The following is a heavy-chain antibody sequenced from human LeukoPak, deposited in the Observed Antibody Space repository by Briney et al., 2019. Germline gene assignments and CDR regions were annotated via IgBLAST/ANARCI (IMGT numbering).Heavy chain of an antibody. CDR3: ARGWYYYGSGTYYFDY. J-gene: IGHJ4*02. CDR1: GGTFSSYA. V-gene: IGHV1-69*01. D-gene: IGHD3-10*01. Sequence: ASVPVSCKASGGTFSSYAISWVRQAPGQGLEWMEGIIPIFGTANYAQKFQGRVTITADESTSTAYMELSSLRSEDTAVYYCARGWYYYGSGTYYFDYWGQGTLVTVS. CDR2: IIPIFGTA.